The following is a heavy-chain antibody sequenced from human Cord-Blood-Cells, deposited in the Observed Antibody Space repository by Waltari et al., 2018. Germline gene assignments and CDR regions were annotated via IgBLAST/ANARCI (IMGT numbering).Heavy chain of an antibody. CDR2: SYYSGGT. CDR3: ARPQGICSGGSCYSDAFDI. D-gene: IGHD2-15*01. CDR1: GGSISSRSYY. V-gene: IGHV4-39*01. J-gene: IGHJ3*02. Sequence: QLQLQESGPGLVKPSETLSLTCTVSGGSISSRSYYWGWIRQPPGKGLEWIGSSYYSGGTDNTPSLKSRVTITVDTSKNQFSLKLSSVTAADTAVYYCARPQGICSGGSCYSDAFDIWGQGTMVTVSS.